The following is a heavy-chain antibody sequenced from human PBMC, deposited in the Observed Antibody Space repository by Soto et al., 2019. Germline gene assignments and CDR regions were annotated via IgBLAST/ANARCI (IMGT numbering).Heavy chain of an antibody. CDR3: ARDIAKGYYDSSGYYNPAHFDY. V-gene: IGHV1-69*13. J-gene: IGHJ4*02. Sequence: SVKVSCKASGGTFSSYAISWVRQAPGQGLEWMGGIIPIFGTANYAQKFQGRVTITADESTSTAYMELSSLRSEDTAVYYCARDIAKGYYDSSGYYNPAHFDYWGQGTLVTVSS. CDR2: IIPIFGTA. D-gene: IGHD3-22*01. CDR1: GGTFSSYA.